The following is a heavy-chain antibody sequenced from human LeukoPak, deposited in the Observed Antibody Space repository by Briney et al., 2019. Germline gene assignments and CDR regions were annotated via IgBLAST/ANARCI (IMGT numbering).Heavy chain of an antibody. Sequence: GGSLRLSCAASGFTFSDFAMSWVRQPPGKGLEWVSAIEGTGGGTFNADSVKGRFTTSRDNSKNTLYLQMSSLRAEDTAVYYYAKDRPGGFYDWGQGTLVTVSS. CDR3: AKDRPGGFYD. CDR2: IEGTGGGT. CDR1: GFTFSDFA. J-gene: IGHJ4*02. V-gene: IGHV3-23*01. D-gene: IGHD3-3*01.